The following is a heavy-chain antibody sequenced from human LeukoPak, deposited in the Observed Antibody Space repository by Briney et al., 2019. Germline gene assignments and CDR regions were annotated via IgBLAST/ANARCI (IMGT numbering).Heavy chain of an antibody. V-gene: IGHV3-30*18. Sequence: PGGFLRLSCAASGFTFSSYGMHWVRQAPGKGLDWVPVISNDGSKKYYADSVKGRFTISRDNSKNTLSLQVSSLRTEDTAVYYCAKDRYSYAFEYSDSWGQGTLVTVSS. J-gene: IGHJ4*02. D-gene: IGHD5-18*01. CDR1: GFTFSSYG. CDR2: ISNDGSKK. CDR3: AKDRYSYAFEYSDS.